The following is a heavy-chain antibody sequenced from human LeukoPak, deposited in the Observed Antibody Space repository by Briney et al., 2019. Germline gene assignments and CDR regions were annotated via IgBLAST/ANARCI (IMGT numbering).Heavy chain of an antibody. CDR3: ARQAAGTFYYYYYYMYV. D-gene: IGHD6-13*01. CDR1: GFTFDDYG. V-gene: IGHV3-20*04. J-gene: IGHJ6*03. CDR2: INWNGGST. Sequence: GGSLRLSCAASGFTFDDYGMSWVRQAPGKGLEWVSGINWNGGSTGYADSVKGRFTISRDNAKNSLYLQMNSLRAEDTALYYCARQAAGTFYYYYYYMYVWGKGTTVTISS.